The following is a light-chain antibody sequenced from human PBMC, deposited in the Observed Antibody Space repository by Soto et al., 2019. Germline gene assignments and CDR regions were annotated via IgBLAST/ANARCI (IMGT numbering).Light chain of an antibody. CDR1: QSLGGN. CDR3: QQYSGSPRT. J-gene: IGKJ1*01. CDR2: RAS. Sequence: EIVMTQCPATLAVSPGDTATLSCRASQSLGGNLAWYQQKPGQGPRLLIFRASSRATGVPARFSASGSGTEFTLTISGLQSEDFALYYCQQYSGSPRTFGQGTKVDIK. V-gene: IGKV3-15*01.